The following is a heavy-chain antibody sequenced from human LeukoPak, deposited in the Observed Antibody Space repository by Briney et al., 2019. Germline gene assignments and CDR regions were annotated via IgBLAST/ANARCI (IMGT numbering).Heavy chain of an antibody. D-gene: IGHD3-22*01. CDR3: ARVSRYYYDSSGYYNYFDY. J-gene: IGHJ4*02. CDR1: GGTFSSYA. V-gene: IGHV1-69*13. Sequence: GASVTVSCTASGGTFSSYAISWVRQAPGQGLEWMGGIIPIFGTANYAQKFQGRVTITADESTSTAYMELSSLRSEDTAVYYCARVSRYYYDSSGYYNYFDYWGQGTLVTVSS. CDR2: IIPIFGTA.